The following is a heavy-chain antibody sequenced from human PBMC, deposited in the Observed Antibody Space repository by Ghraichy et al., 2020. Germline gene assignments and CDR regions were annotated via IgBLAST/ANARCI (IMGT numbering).Heavy chain of an antibody. CDR1: GFTFSSYW. Sequence: GGSLRLSCAASGFTFSSYWMHWVRQAPGKGLVLVSRIKSDGITTNYADSVSGRFTISRDDAKNTMFLQMNSLRAEDTAVYYCARGFGGNYNWFDFWGQGILVTVSS. J-gene: IGHJ5*01. CDR2: IKSDGITT. V-gene: IGHV3-74*01. CDR3: ARGFGGNYNWFDF. D-gene: IGHD4-23*01.